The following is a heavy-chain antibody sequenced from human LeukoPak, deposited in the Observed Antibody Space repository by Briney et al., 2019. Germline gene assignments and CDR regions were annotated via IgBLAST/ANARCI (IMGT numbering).Heavy chain of an antibody. Sequence: GGSLRLSCAASGFTFSSYAVSWVRQAPGKGLEWVSAISGSGGSTYYADSVKGRFTISRDNSRNTLYLQMNSLRAEDTAVYYCAKENPYYDFWSGPDAFDIWGQGTMVTVSS. CDR3: AKENPYYDFWSGPDAFDI. CDR2: ISGSGGST. J-gene: IGHJ3*02. V-gene: IGHV3-23*01. D-gene: IGHD3-3*01. CDR1: GFTFSSYA.